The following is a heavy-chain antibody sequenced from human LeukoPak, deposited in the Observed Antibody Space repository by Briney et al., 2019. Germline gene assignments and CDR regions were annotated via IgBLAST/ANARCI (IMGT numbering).Heavy chain of an antibody. Sequence: PSQTLSLTCTVSGGSISSGSYYWSWIRQPVGKGLEWIGRIYTSGSTNYNPSLKSRVTISVDTSKNQFSLKLSSVTAADTAVYYCARLGITMVRGVSSFDPWGQGTLVTVSS. CDR1: GGSISSGSYY. D-gene: IGHD3-10*01. J-gene: IGHJ5*02. CDR2: IYTSGST. V-gene: IGHV4-61*02. CDR3: ARLGITMVRGVSSFDP.